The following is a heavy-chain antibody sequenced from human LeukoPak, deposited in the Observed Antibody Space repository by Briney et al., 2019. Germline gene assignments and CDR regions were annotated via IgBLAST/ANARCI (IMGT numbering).Heavy chain of an antibody. CDR3: ASIRGTFGY. J-gene: IGHJ4*02. CDR2: TRNKANSYIT. Sequence: PGGSLRLSCAASGFTFSDHFLDRVRQAPGKGLEWVGRTRNKANSYITEYAASMKGRFTISRDDSKNSLYLQMSSLKTDDTAMYYCASIRGTFGYWGQGTLVTVSS. D-gene: IGHD1-26*01. CDR1: GFTFSDHF. V-gene: IGHV3-72*01.